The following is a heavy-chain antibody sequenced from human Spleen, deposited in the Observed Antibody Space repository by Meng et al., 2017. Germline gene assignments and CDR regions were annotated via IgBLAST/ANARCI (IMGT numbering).Heavy chain of an antibody. J-gene: IGHJ3*02. CDR2: IWFDGSNK. V-gene: IGHV3-33*06. Sequence: GESLKISCAASGFTFSRNGMHWVRQAPGKGLEWLAVIWFDGSNKYYADSVKGRFTISRDNSKNTVYLQMNSLSAEDTAVYYCAKGKDWNYVLDAFDIWGQGTMVTVSS. D-gene: IGHD1-7*01. CDR1: GFTFSRNG. CDR3: AKGKDWNYVLDAFDI.